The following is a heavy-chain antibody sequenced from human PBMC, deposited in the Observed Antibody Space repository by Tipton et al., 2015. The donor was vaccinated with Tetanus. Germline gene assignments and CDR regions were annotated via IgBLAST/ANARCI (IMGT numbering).Heavy chain of an antibody. Sequence: TLSLTCTVSGGSVGTGGNYWSWLRQLPGKGLEWIGNIYNGGSTYYNPSLKSRVTISVDTSKNQFSLKLNSVTAADTAVYYCARDQARGARGWNYFDYWGQGTLVTVSS. CDR1: GGSVGTGGNY. CDR2: IYNGGST. CDR3: ARDQARGARGWNYFDY. V-gene: IGHV4-31*03. J-gene: IGHJ4*02. D-gene: IGHD1-26*01.